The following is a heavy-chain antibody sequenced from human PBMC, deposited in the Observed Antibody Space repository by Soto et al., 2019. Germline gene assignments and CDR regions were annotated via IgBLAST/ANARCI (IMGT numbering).Heavy chain of an antibody. CDR1: GFTFSSYS. V-gene: IGHV3-21*01. CDR2: ISSSSSYI. D-gene: IGHD6-13*01. CDR3: ARGKIIAADAPDY. Sequence: GGSLRLSCAASGFTFSSYSMNWVRQAPGKGLEWVSSISSSSSYIYYADSVKGRFTISRDNAKNSLYLQMNSLRAEDTAVYYCARGKIIAADAPDYWGQGALVTGSS. J-gene: IGHJ4*02.